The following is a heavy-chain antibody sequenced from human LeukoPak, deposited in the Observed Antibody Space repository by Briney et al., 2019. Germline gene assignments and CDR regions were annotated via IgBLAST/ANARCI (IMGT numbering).Heavy chain of an antibody. CDR1: GFTFSSYW. D-gene: IGHD3-3*01. CDR3: ARSDYDFWSGPTHYDY. Sequence: GGSLRLSCAASGFTFSSYWMHWVRQAPGKGLVWVSRINTDGSSTSYADSVKGRFTISRDNAKNTLYLQMNSLRAEDTAVYYCARSDYDFWSGPTHYDYWGQGILVTVSS. CDR2: INTDGSST. V-gene: IGHV3-74*01. J-gene: IGHJ4*02.